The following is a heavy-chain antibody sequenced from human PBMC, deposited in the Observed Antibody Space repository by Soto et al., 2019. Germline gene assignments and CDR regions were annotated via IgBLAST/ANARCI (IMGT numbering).Heavy chain of an antibody. Sequence: KASETLSPTCTVSGGSVSRDSNFWSWIRQPPGKGLEWIGYIYYSGPTRYNPSLESRVTISIDSSKNQVSLNLTSVTAADTAVYYCTRGYSHYAHWGRGTLVTVSS. CDR2: IYYSGPT. J-gene: IGHJ4*02. CDR1: GGSVSRDSNF. CDR3: TRGYSHYAH. D-gene: IGHD4-4*01. V-gene: IGHV4-61*01.